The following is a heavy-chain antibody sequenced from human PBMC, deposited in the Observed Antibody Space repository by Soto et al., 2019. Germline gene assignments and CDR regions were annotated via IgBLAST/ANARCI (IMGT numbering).Heavy chain of an antibody. V-gene: IGHV3-30*18. CDR3: SKGDLTTRGYYDSSGFDY. J-gene: IGHJ4*02. Sequence: GGSLRLSCAASGFTFSSYGMHWVRQAPGKGLEWVAVISYDGSNKYYAESVKGRFTISRDNSKNTLYLQMNSLRAEDTAVYYCSKGDLTTRGYYDSSGFDYWGQGTLVTVSS. CDR2: ISYDGSNK. CDR1: GFTFSSYG. D-gene: IGHD3-22*01.